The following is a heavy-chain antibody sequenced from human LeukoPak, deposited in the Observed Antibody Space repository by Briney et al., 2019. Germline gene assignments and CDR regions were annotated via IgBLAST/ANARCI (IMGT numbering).Heavy chain of an antibody. CDR3: AASRTNYYYYMDV. V-gene: IGHV3-9*01. D-gene: IGHD2-2*01. Sequence: SLRLSCAASGFTFDDYAMHWVRQAPGKGLEWVSGISWNSGSIGYADSVKGRFTISRDNAKNSLYLQMNSLRAEDTALYYCAASRTNYYYYMDVWGKGTTVTISS. CDR2: ISWNSGSI. CDR1: GFTFDDYA. J-gene: IGHJ6*03.